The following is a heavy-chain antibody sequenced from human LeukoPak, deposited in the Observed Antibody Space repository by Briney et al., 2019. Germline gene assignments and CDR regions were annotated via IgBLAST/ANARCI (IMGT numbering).Heavy chain of an antibody. D-gene: IGHD5-12*01. V-gene: IGHV3-48*02. CDR2: ISSTGNTK. J-gene: IGHJ6*02. CDR3: ARFGSSGLDV. Sequence: PGGSLRLSCAASGFTFSSYNMNWVRQAPGKGLAWVSHISSTGNTKYYAESVKGRFTISRDNAKNSLYLQMNSLRDEDTAVYYCARFGSSGLDVWGQGTTVTVSS. CDR1: GFTFSSYN.